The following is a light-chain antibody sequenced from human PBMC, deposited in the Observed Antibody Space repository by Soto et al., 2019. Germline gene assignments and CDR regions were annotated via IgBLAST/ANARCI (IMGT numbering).Light chain of an antibody. V-gene: IGKV3D-11*02. CDR3: QQRNIWHPVT. Sequence: PGERATLSCRASPSVTNYLAWYQQKPGQPPRLLIYGAFNRAAGIPARFSGSGSGTDFTLTISSLEHDDSAVYYCQQRNIWHPVTFGQGTRLEIK. CDR1: PSVTNY. J-gene: IGKJ5*01. CDR2: GAF.